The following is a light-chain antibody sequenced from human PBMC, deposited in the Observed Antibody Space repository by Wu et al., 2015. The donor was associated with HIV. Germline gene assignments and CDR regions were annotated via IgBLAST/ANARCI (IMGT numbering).Light chain of an antibody. V-gene: IGKV3-15*01. CDR3: QHYNNWPPSFT. CDR1: QSVSSN. J-gene: IGKJ3*01. CDR2: SAS. Sequence: EIVMTQSPVTLSVSPGERATLSCRASQSVSSNLAWYQQKPGQAPRLLIFSASTRAIGIPARFSGSGSGTEFTPSISSLQSEDFAIYYCQHYNNWPPSFTFGPGTKVDIK.